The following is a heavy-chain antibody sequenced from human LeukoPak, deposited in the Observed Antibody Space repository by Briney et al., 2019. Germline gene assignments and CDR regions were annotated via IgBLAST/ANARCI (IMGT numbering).Heavy chain of an antibody. J-gene: IGHJ4*02. CDR3: ARDQSGSYLYYFDY. CDR2: ISYDGSNK. CDR1: GFTFSSYA. V-gene: IGHV3-30-3*01. Sequence: PGRSLRLSCAASGFTFSSYAMHWVRQAPGKGLEWVAVISYDGSNKYYADSVKGRFTISRDNSKNTLYLQMNSLRADDTAVYYCARDQSGSYLYYFDYWGQGTLVTVSS. D-gene: IGHD1-26*01.